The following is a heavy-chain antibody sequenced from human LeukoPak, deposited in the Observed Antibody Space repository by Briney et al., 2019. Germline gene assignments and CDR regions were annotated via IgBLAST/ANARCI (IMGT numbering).Heavy chain of an antibody. CDR3: ASYSMPFSGDDY. Sequence: PSQTLSLTCTVSGGSISSGGYYWSWIRQHPGKGLEWIGYIYYSGSTYYNPSLKSRVTISVDTSKNQFSLKLSSVTVADTAVYYCASYSMPFSGDDYWGQGTLVTVSS. D-gene: IGHD6-13*01. J-gene: IGHJ4*02. CDR2: IYYSGST. V-gene: IGHV4-31*03. CDR1: GGSISSGGYY.